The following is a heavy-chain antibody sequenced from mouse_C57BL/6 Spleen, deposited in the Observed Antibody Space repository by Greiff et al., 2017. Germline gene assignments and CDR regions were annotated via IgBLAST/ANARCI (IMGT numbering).Heavy chain of an antibody. Sequence: QVHVKQSGAELVRPGSSVKLSCKASGYTFTSYWMHWVKQRPIQGLEWIGNIDPSDSETHYNQKFKDKATLTVDKSSSTAYMQLSSLTSEDSAVYYCARDYMTYWGQGTTLTVSS. J-gene: IGHJ2*01. V-gene: IGHV1-52*01. CDR1: GYTFTSYW. CDR3: ARDYMTY. CDR2: IDPSDSET. D-gene: IGHD2-12*01.